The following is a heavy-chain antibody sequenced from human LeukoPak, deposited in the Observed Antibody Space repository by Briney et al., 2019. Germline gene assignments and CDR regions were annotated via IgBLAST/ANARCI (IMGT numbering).Heavy chain of an antibody. CDR2: INPNGGAT. CDR3: ARDYYGSGSYYSGRFDP. V-gene: IGHV1-2*02. CDR1: GYTFTGYY. Sequence: ASVKVSCKASGYTFTGYYMHWARQAPGQGLEWMGWINPNGGATNYAQKFQGRVTMTRDTSISTAYMELSRLRSDDTAVYYCARDYYGSGSYYSGRFDPWGQGTLVTVSS. D-gene: IGHD3-10*01. J-gene: IGHJ5*02.